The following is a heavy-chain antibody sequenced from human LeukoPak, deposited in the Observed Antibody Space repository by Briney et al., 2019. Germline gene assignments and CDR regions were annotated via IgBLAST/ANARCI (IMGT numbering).Heavy chain of an antibody. CDR3: ARRDYYDSRGFGY. Sequence: SGTLSLTCAVYGGSFSGYYWSWIRQPPGKGLEWIGEINHSGSTNYNPSLKSRVTISVDTSKNQFSLKLSSVTAADTAVYYCARRDYYDSRGFGYWGQGTLVTVSS. V-gene: IGHV4-34*01. CDR1: GGSFSGYY. CDR2: INHSGST. J-gene: IGHJ4*02. D-gene: IGHD3-22*01.